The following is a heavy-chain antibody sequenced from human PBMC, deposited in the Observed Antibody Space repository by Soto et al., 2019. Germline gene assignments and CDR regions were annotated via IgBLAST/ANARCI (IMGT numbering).Heavy chain of an antibody. J-gene: IGHJ4*02. D-gene: IGHD3-22*01. Sequence: QVQLQQWGAGLLKPSETLSLTCAVYGGSFSGYYWSWIRQPPGKGLEWIGEIKHSGSTNYNPSLKSRVTISVDTSKNQFSLKLSSVTAADTAVYYCARVAVGVVITTIDYWGQGTLVTVSS. V-gene: IGHV4-34*01. CDR3: ARVAVGVVITTIDY. CDR1: GGSFSGYY. CDR2: IKHSGST.